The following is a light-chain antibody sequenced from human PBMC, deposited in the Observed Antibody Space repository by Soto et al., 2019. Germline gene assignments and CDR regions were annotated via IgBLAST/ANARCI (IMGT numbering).Light chain of an antibody. J-gene: IGLJ1*01. Sequence: QSALTQPASVSGSPGQSITISCTGTSSDVGGYNYVSWYQQHPGKVPKLIIYDVSDRPSGVSNRFSASKSGNTASLTISRLQAEDEADYYCSSYTSSSTLNVFGSGTKVTVL. CDR2: DVS. CDR3: SSYTSSSTLNV. CDR1: SSDVGGYNY. V-gene: IGLV2-14*01.